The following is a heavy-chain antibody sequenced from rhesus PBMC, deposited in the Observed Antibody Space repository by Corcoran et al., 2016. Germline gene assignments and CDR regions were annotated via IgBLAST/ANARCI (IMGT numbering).Heavy chain of an antibody. Sequence: QLQLQESGPGPVKPSETLFLTCAVSGGSISSTYWHRIRQAPGRGLEWIGCGYGSGTGTNQNPSLKSRVTLSVDTSKNQLYLKLRSVTAADTAVYYCAREEVTANRFDVWGAGVLVTVSS. J-gene: IGHJ5-1*01. D-gene: IGHD2-15*01. CDR2: GYGSGTGT. CDR1: GGSISSTY. CDR3: AREEVTANRFDV. V-gene: IGHV4S11*01.